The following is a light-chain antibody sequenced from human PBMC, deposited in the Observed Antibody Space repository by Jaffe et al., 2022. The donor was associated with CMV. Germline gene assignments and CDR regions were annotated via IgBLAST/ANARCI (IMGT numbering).Light chain of an antibody. CDR3: QQYSQWPDT. CDR1: QSVSTN. V-gene: IGKV3-15*01. CDR2: DVS. J-gene: IGKJ4*01. Sequence: EIVMTQSPATVSVSPGERATLSCRASQSVSTNLAWYQQKPGQAPSLLIYDVSMRATGVPARFSGSGSGTAFTLTISSLQSEDIAVYYCQQYSQWPDTFGGGTKVAIK.